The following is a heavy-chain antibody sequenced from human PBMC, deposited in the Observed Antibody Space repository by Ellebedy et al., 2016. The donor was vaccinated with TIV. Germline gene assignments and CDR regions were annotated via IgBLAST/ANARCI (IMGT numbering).Heavy chain of an antibody. CDR2: TYYRSKWYY. V-gene: IGHV6-1*01. CDR1: GDSVSSNRAA. Sequence: SQTLSLTCAIPGDSVSSNRAAWHLIRQSPSRVLEWQGRTYYRSKWYYDYAVSVKSRMTINPDTSKNQFSLQLNSVTPDDAAVYYCARDQPKDDFDVWGQGTLVTVSS. J-gene: IGHJ3*01. CDR3: ARDQPKDDFDV. D-gene: IGHD1-14*01.